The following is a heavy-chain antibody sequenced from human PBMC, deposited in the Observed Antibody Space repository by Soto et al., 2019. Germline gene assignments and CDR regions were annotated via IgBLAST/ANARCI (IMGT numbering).Heavy chain of an antibody. V-gene: IGHV1-69*01. CDR2: FIPMFAAT. J-gene: IGHJ4*02. D-gene: IGHD2-21*02. Sequence: QVQLAQSGAEVRKPGSSVKVSCRASGGSFSDFAFSWVRQAPGQGLEWMGGFIPMFAATKYAQSFQGRVTIPADASTRTVYLALSSLTSDDSAVYYCARGGIVAVTASLSSYDDYTNYRFDSWGQGTLVSVSS. CDR1: GGSFSDFA. CDR3: ARGGIVAVTASLSSYDDYTNYRFDS.